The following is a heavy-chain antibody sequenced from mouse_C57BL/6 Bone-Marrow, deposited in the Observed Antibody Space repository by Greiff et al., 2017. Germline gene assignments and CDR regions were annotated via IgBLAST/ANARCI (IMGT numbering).Heavy chain of an antibody. Sequence: EVMLVESGGGLVKPGGSLKLSCAASGFTFSSYAMSWVRQTPEKRLEWVATISDGGSYTYYPDNVKGRFTISRDNAKNNLYLQISHLKSEDTAMYYCARDRRYFDYWGQGTTLTVSS. CDR1: GFTFSSYA. CDR2: ISDGGSYT. J-gene: IGHJ2*01. CDR3: ARDRRYFDY. V-gene: IGHV5-4*01.